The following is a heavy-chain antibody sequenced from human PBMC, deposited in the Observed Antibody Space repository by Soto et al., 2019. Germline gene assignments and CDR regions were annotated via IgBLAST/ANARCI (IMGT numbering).Heavy chain of an antibody. CDR2: ISYDGSNK. D-gene: IGHD2-15*01. V-gene: IGHV3-30-3*01. J-gene: IGHJ5*02. Sequence: GGSLRLSCAASGFTFSSYAMHWVRQAPGKGLEWVAVISYDGSNKYYADSVKGRFTISGDNSKNTLYLQMNSLRAEDTAVYYCARVISPYCSGGSCYYAFDPWGQGTLVTVSS. CDR1: GFTFSSYA. CDR3: ARVISPYCSGGSCYYAFDP.